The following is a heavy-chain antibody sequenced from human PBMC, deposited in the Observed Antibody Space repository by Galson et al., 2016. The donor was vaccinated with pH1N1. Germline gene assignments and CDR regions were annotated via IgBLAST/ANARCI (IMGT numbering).Heavy chain of an antibody. CDR1: GYTFTSFG. CDR3: ARGAVMNAFDI. Sequence: SVKVSCKASGYTFTSFGITWVRQAPGQGLEWMGWINSHNGHTDYAQRLQGRVAMTTDTSTSTAYMELRSLRSDDTAVYFCARGAVMNAFDIWGQGTVVTVSS. V-gene: IGHV1-18*01. CDR2: INSHNGHT. J-gene: IGHJ3*02. D-gene: IGHD3-16*01.